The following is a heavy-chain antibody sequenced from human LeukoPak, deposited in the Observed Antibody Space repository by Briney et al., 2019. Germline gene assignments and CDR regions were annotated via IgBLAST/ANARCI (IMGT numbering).Heavy chain of an antibody. CDR3: ARGNRYGGYDY. D-gene: IGHD1-14*01. CDR1: GFTFSSYW. CDR2: VNQDGSDK. J-gene: IGHJ4*02. V-gene: IGHV3-7*03. Sequence: GGSLRLSCAASGFTFSSYWMSWVRQAPGRGLEWVANVNQDGSDKYYVDSVKGRFTISRDNSKNSLYLQMNSLRAEDTAVYYCARGNRYGGYDYWGQGTLVTVSS.